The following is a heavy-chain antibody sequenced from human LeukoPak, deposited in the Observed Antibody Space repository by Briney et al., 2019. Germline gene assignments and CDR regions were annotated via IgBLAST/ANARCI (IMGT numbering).Heavy chain of an antibody. D-gene: IGHD2-15*01. CDR2: VHYSGSS. CDR3: ARWYCSDNLCFHMDF. V-gene: IGHV4-59*08. Sequence: PSETLSLTCTVSGVSISTYYWSWIRQPPGKGLEWIGYVHYSGSSAYIPSLKSRVTMSVDTSKNHFSLSLTSVTAADTALYFCARWYCSDNLCFHMDFWGKGTTVTVFS. J-gene: IGHJ6*03. CDR1: GVSISTYY.